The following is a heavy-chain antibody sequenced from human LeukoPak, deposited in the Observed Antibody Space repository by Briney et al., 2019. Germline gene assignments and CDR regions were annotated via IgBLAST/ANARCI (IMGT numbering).Heavy chain of an antibody. CDR2: ISGSGGST. D-gene: IGHD2-8*01. J-gene: IGHJ4*02. V-gene: IGHV3-23*01. Sequence: QAGGSLRLSCAASGFTFSSYAMSWVRQAPGKGLEWVSAISGSGGSTYYADSVKSRFTISRDNSKNTLYLQMNSLRAEDTAVYYCANLYCTNGVCYYFDYWGQGTLVTVSS. CDR3: ANLYCTNGVCYYFDY. CDR1: GFTFSSYA.